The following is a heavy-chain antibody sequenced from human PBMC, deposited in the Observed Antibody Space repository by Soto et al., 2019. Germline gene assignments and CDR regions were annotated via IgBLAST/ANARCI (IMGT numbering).Heavy chain of an antibody. CDR2: INPYNGNT. J-gene: IGHJ4*02. V-gene: IGHV1-18*01. D-gene: IGHD4-17*01. CDR3: ARGCIAVTTHLCY. Sequence: AAVKVSRKASGYTFNTYGITWVRQAPGQGLEWMGWINPYNGNTKFAQKLQDRVTMTTATSTSTAYMELASLRSDDTAVYYCARGCIAVTTHLCYWGQGTLVTVSS. CDR1: GYTFNTYG.